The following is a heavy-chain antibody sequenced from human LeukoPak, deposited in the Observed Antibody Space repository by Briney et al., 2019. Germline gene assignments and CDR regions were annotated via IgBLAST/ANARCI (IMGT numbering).Heavy chain of an antibody. J-gene: IGHJ4*02. Sequence: SETLSLTCAVYGGSFSGYYWSWIRQPPGKGLEWIGEINHSGSTNYNPSLKSRVTISVDTSKNQFSLKLSSVTAADTAVYYCARPGGRYSSGYYRDTRRAFDYWGQGTLVTVSS. CDR3: ARPGGRYSSGYYRDTRRAFDY. D-gene: IGHD3-22*01. CDR2: INHSGST. CDR1: GGSFSGYY. V-gene: IGHV4-34*01.